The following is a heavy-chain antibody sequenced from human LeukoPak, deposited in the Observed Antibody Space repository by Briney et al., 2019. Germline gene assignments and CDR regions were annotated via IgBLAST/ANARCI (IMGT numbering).Heavy chain of an antibody. J-gene: IGHJ4*02. CDR3: ARGLDGRGWFDY. V-gene: IGHV3-53*01. D-gene: IGHD6-19*01. Sequence: GGSLRLSCAASGFTVSSKYMSWVRQAPGKGLEWVSVIYSGGSTYYADSVKGRFTISRDNSKNTLYLQMNSLRAEDTAVYYCARGLDGRGWFDYWGQGTLVTVSS. CDR2: IYSGGST. CDR1: GFTVSSKY.